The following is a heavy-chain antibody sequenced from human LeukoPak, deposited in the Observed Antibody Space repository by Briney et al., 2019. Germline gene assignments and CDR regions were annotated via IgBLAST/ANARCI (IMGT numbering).Heavy chain of an antibody. CDR2: IKQDGSKK. V-gene: IGHV3-7*04. CDR1: GFTFSSYW. CDR3: TRVGYIDY. Sequence: GGSLRLSCAASGFTFSSYWTTWVRQAPGKGLEWVANIKQDGSKKSYVDSVKGRFTISRDNAKNSLYLQMNSLRAEDTAIYYCTRVGYIDYWGQGTLVTVSS. J-gene: IGHJ4*02.